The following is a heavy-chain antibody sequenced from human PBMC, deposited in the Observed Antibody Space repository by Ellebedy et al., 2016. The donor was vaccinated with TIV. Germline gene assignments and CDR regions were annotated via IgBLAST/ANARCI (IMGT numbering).Heavy chain of an antibody. D-gene: IGHD3-22*01. CDR3: AREGCYQGSGYYFDN. CDR2: ITPNLGTT. CDR1: GGTLNNCV. J-gene: IGHJ4*02. Sequence: AASVKVSCKASGGTLNNCVFSWVRQAPGQGLEWLGGITPNLGTTKYAPKFQGRVTITADKSTTTVYMDRSSLRSEDTAMYYCAREGCYQGSGYYFDNWGQGTLLTVSS. V-gene: IGHV1-69*10.